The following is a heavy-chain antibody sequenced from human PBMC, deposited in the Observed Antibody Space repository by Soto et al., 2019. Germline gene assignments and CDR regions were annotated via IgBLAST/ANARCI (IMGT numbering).Heavy chain of an antibody. V-gene: IGHV3-11*05. CDR2: ISHTSHYM. CDR3: AKTVGLGPFGHFTL. D-gene: IGHD1-26*01. Sequence: QEQLVESGGGLVKPGGSLRLSCAASGFTFSDAYMSWIRQAPGKGLEGVSYISHTSHYMKYSDSVEGRFTVSRDNAKNSLYLHMNSLRAEDTAVYSCAKTVGLGPFGHFTLWGRGTLVIVSS. CDR1: GFTFSDAY. J-gene: IGHJ2*01.